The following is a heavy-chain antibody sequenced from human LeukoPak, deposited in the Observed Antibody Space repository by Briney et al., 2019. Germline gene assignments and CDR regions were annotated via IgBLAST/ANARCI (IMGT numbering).Heavy chain of an antibody. CDR1: GGSISSYY. D-gene: IGHD6-13*01. CDR2: IYYSGST. J-gene: IGHJ4*02. V-gene: IGHV4-59*01. Sequence: PSETLSLTCTVSGGSISSYYWSWIRQPPGKGLEWIGYIYYSGSTNYNPSLKSRVTISVDTSKNQFSLKLSSVTAADTAVYYCARLISSSWYDGDYWGQGTLVTVSS. CDR3: ARLISSSWYDGDY.